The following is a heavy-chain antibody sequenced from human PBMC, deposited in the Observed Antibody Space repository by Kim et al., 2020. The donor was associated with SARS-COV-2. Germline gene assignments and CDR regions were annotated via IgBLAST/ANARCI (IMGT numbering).Heavy chain of an antibody. CDR2: ST. J-gene: IGHJ4*02. V-gene: IGHV1-46*01. Sequence: STSHAQKFQGRVTMTRETSTSTVYMGLSSLRSEDTAVYYCAGGGSGSYGYWGQGTLVTVSS. D-gene: IGHD1-26*01. CDR3: AGGGSGSYGY.